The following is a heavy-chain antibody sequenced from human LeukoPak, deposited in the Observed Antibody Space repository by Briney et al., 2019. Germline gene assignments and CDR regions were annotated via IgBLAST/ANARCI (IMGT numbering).Heavy chain of an antibody. D-gene: IGHD2-2*01. J-gene: IGHJ3*02. Sequence: PGGSLRLSCAASGFTLSSYWMHWVRQAPGKGLVWVSRINSDGSSTSYADSVKGRFTISRDNAKTTLYLQMNSLRAEDTAVYYCARVGYCSSTSCYGPTVFKDAFDIWGQGTMVTVSS. V-gene: IGHV3-74*01. CDR3: ARVGYCSSTSCYGPTVFKDAFDI. CDR1: GFTLSSYW. CDR2: INSDGSST.